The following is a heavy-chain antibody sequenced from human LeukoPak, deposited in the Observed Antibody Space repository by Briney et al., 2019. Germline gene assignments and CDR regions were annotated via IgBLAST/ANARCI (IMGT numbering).Heavy chain of an antibody. CDR1: GYTFTGYY. J-gene: IGHJ6*02. Sequence: ASVKVSCKASGYTFTGYYMHWVRQAPGQGLEWMGWINPNSGGTNYAQKFQGRVTMTRDTSISTAYMELSRPRSDDTAVYYCARDSPYYDFWSAKPGSMDVWGQGTTVTVSS. CDR3: ARDSPYYDFWSAKPGSMDV. V-gene: IGHV1-2*02. D-gene: IGHD3-3*01. CDR2: INPNSGGT.